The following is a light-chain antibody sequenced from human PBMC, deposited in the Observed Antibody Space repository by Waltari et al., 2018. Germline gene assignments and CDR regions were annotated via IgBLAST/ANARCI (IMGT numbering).Light chain of an antibody. Sequence: YALIQPPSVSVAPGQTARITCGGTNIGSKNVHWYQQKPGLAPVLVVYDDTERPSGIPARFSGSNSGNTAALTIFRVEVGDEADYYCQVWDRSSDQWVFGGGTKLTVV. CDR2: DDT. J-gene: IGLJ3*02. CDR1: NIGSKN. CDR3: QVWDRSSDQWV. V-gene: IGLV3-21*02.